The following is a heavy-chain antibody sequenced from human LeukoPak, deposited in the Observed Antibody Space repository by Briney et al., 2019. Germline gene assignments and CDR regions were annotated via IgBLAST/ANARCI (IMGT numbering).Heavy chain of an antibody. V-gene: IGHV4-59*01. CDR3: ARGYSYGSISFDY. Sequence: PSETLSLTCTVSGGPIYSYYWSWIRQPPGKGLEWIGYIYYSGSTNYNPSLKSRVTISVDTSKNQFSLKLSSVTAADTAVYYCARGYSYGSISFDYWGQGTLVTVSS. J-gene: IGHJ4*02. D-gene: IGHD5-18*01. CDR2: IYYSGST. CDR1: GGPIYSYY.